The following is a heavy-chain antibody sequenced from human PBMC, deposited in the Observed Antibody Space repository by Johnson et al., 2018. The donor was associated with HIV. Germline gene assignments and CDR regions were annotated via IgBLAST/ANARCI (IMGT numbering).Heavy chain of an antibody. CDR1: GFIVSSNY. Sequence: VQLVESGGGLVQPGGSLRLSCVASGFIVSSNYMSWVRQAPGKGLEWVSVIYSGGSTYYADSVKGRFTIFRDNSKNTLYLQMKSLRAEDTAVYYCARGRPRWEPLRGGAFDIWGQGTMVTVSS. V-gene: IGHV3-66*02. CDR2: IYSGGST. D-gene: IGHD1-26*01. J-gene: IGHJ3*02. CDR3: ARGRPRWEPLRGGAFDI.